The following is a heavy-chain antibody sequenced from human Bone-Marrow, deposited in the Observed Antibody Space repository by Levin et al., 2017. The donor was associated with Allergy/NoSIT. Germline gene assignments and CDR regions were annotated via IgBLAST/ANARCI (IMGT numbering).Heavy chain of an antibody. Sequence: GESLKISCAASGFTFSSYAMSWVRQAPGKGLEWVSAISGSGGSTYYADSVKGRFTISRDNSKNTLYLQMNSLRAEDTAVYYCAKATIFGVAWGYYYMDVWGKGTTVTVSS. CDR2: ISGSGGST. V-gene: IGHV3-23*01. CDR1: GFTFSSYA. D-gene: IGHD3-3*01. CDR3: AKATIFGVAWGYYYMDV. J-gene: IGHJ6*03.